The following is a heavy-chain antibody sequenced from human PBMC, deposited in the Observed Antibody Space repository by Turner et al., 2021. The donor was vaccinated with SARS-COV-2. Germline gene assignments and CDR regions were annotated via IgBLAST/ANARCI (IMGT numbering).Heavy chain of an antibody. CDR3: ARRYCSSTSCPNWFDP. CDR1: NW. Sequence: NWWSWVRQPPGKGLEWIGEIYHSGSTNYNPSLRSRVTISADKSKNQFSLKLSSVTAADTAVYYCARRYCSSTSCPNWFDPWGQGTLVTVSS. D-gene: IGHD2-2*01. J-gene: IGHJ5*02. CDR2: IYHSGST. V-gene: IGHV4-4*02.